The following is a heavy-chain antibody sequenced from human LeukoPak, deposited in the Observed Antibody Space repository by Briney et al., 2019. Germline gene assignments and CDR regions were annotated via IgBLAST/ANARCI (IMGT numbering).Heavy chain of an antibody. CDR2: ICYSGTT. Sequence: PSETLSLTCTVSGGSINTYYWSWIRQPPGKGLEWIGYICYSGTTNYNPSLKSRVTISIDTSKNQFSLKLSSVTAADTAVYYCARHAYCGGDCYSYIQYWGQGTLATVSA. CDR3: ARHAYCGGDCYSYIQY. V-gene: IGHV4-59*08. D-gene: IGHD2-21*02. CDR1: GGSINTYY. J-gene: IGHJ1*01.